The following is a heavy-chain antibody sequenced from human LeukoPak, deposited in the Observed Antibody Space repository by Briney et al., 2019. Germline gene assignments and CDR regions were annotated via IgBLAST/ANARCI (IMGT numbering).Heavy chain of an antibody. J-gene: IGHJ4*02. V-gene: IGHV1-8*03. D-gene: IGHD1-26*01. Sequence: ASVKVSCKASGYTFTSYQINWVRQATGQGLEWMGWMDPNSGNTNYAQKFQGRVTITSNTSISTAYMELSSLRSEDTAIYYCATSSGNYRFDYWGQGTLVTASS. CDR2: MDPNSGNT. CDR3: ATSSGNYRFDY. CDR1: GYTFTSYQ.